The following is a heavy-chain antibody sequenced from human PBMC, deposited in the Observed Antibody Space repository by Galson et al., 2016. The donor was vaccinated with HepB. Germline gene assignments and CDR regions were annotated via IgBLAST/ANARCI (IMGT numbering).Heavy chain of an antibody. V-gene: IGHV3-74*01. J-gene: IGHJ4*02. CDR2: INNDGSAS. CDR3: ARDHFWSYDY. CDR1: GFTLSNYW. D-gene: IGHD2-8*02. Sequence: SLRLSCAASGFTLSNYWMHWVRQVPGKGLVWVSDINNDGSASGYADSVKGRFTLSRDNAKNTLYLQMNSLRAEDTAVYYCARDHFWSYDYWGQATLVTVSS.